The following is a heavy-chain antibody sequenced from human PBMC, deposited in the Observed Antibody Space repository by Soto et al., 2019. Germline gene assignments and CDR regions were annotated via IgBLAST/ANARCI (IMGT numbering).Heavy chain of an antibody. Sequence: LPETLSLTCNVSGGSISSSRSYWAWFRQPPGKELEWIVNIFYAGNTYYNPSLKSRVTVSVDTSKNQFSLKLDSVTAADTAVYYCARQAAAPGIDLWFDPWGQGTLVTVSS. CDR3: ARQAAAPGIDLWFDP. V-gene: IGHV4-39*01. D-gene: IGHD6-13*01. CDR2: IFYAGNT. CDR1: GGSISSSRSY. J-gene: IGHJ5*02.